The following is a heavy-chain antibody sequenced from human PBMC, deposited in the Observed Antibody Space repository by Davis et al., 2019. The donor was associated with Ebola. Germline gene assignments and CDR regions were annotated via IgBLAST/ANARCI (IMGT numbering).Heavy chain of an antibody. CDR3: ARRGVSSCSSTYCQEFFDS. V-gene: IGHV4-34*01. CDR1: AGPSSGYI. Sequence: SETLSPTCAVNAGPSSGYIWSWVRQPQGKGLEWTGETKLRVGTHNNPSLESRVTLSVDRSKNQFSLHMRSVTAAATSVYYCARRGVSSCSSTYCQEFFDSWGPGTLVRVSS. J-gene: IGHJ4*02. CDR2: TKLRVGT. D-gene: IGHD1-26*01.